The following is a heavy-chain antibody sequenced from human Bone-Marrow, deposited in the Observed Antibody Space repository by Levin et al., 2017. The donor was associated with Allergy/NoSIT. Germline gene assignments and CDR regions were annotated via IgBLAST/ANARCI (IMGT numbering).Heavy chain of an antibody. D-gene: IGHD1-1*01. V-gene: IGHV3-23*01. CDR2: VSGSGDDS. CDR1: GFSFSDYA. Sequence: SCAASGFSFSDYAMTWVRQAPGKGLEWVSGVSGSGDDSYYADSVKGRFTISRDNSKNTLFLQMKSLRAEDTAEYYCAKLSGTTIGYYYYYMNVWGRGTTVTVSS. J-gene: IGHJ6*03. CDR3: AKLSGTTIGYYYYYMNV.